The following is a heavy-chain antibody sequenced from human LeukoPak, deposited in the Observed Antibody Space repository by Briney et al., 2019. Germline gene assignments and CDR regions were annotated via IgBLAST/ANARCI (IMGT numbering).Heavy chain of an antibody. V-gene: IGHV4-39*07. CDR1: GGSIRSSNSF. CDR2: IYYNGNT. J-gene: IGHJ4*02. Sequence: SETLSLTCSVSGGSIRSSNSFWGWIRQPPGERLEWIATIYYNGNTYYNPSLQSRVTISVDTSTNQFSLKLNSVIAADTAVYYCARATAAPSSYFFDHWGQGTLVTVSS. CDR3: ARATAAPSSYFFDH. D-gene: IGHD6-25*01.